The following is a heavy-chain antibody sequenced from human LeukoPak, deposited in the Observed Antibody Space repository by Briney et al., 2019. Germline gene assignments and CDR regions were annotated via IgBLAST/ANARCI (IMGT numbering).Heavy chain of an antibody. J-gene: IGHJ4*02. V-gene: IGHV3-66*04. CDR1: GFTVSSNY. D-gene: IGHD3-10*01. CDR3: AKRPLRFGELLYYFDY. CDR2: IYNGGST. Sequence: GGSLRLSCAASGFTVSSNYMSWVRQAPGKGLEWVSVIYNGGSTYYADSVKGRFTISRDNSKNTLNLQMNSLRAEDTAVYYCAKRPLRFGELLYYFDYWGQGTLVTVSS.